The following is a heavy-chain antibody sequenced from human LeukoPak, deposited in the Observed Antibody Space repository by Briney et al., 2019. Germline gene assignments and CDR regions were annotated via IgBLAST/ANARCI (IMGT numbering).Heavy chain of an antibody. Sequence: GGSLRLSCAASGFTFSSYAMHWVRQAPGKGLEWVAVISYDGSNKYYADSVKGRFTISRDNSKNTLYLQMNSLRAEDTAVYYCASAGYSSSWVPDNYYGMDVWGQGTTVTVSS. CDR2: ISYDGSNK. V-gene: IGHV3-30-3*01. D-gene: IGHD6-13*01. CDR1: GFTFSSYA. CDR3: ASAGYSSSWVPDNYYGMDV. J-gene: IGHJ6*02.